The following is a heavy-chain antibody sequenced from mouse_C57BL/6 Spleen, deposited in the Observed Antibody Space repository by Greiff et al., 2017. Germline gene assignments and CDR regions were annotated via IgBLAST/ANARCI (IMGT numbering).Heavy chain of an antibody. V-gene: IGHV1-85*01. CDR3: AALYYGYDDGYFDY. CDR2: IYPRDGST. D-gene: IGHD2-2*01. CDR1: GYTITSYD. Sequence: QVQLQQSGPELVKPGASVKLSCKASGYTITSYDINWVKQRPGQGLEWIGWIYPRDGSTKYNEKLKGKATLTVDTSSSTAYMELHSLTSEDSAVYFCAALYYGYDDGYFDYWGQGTTLTVSS. J-gene: IGHJ2*01.